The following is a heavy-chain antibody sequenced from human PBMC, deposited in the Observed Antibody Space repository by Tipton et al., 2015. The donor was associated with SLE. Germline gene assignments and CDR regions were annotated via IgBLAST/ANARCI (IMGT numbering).Heavy chain of an antibody. V-gene: IGHV4-39*07. CDR2: IYYSGST. J-gene: IGHJ6*02. CDR3: ARQGYCSSITCRYAVHYYYAMDV. D-gene: IGHD2-2*01. Sequence: GLVKPSETLSLTCTVSGGSISSSSYYWGWVRQPPGKGLEWIGNIYYSGSTYYNPSLKSRVTISIDTSKKQYSLKLSSVTAADTAMYYCARQGYCSSITCRYAVHYYYAMDVWGQGTTVTVSS. CDR1: GGSISSSSYY.